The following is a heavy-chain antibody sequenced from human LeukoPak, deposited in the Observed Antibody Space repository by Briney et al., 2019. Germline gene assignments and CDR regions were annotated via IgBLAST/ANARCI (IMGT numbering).Heavy chain of an antibody. J-gene: IGHJ3*02. CDR1: GVSISSYY. CDR3: ARHGSSSWYWWAFDI. CDR2: IYTIGST. Sequence: PSETLSLTCTVSGVSISSYYWSWIRQPAGKGLEWIGRIYTIGSTNYNPSLKSRVTISVDTSKNQFSLKLSSVTAADTAVYYCARHGSSSWYWWAFDIWGQGTMVTVSS. V-gene: IGHV4-4*07. D-gene: IGHD6-13*01.